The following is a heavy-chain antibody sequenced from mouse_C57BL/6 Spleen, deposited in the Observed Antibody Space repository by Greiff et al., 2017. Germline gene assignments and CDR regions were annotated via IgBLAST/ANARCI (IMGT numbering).Heavy chain of an antibody. CDR3: TRDLYYFDY. Sequence: QVQLKESGAELVRPGASVTLSCKASGYTFTDYEMHWVKQTPVHGLEWIGAIDPETGGTAYYQKFKGKAILTADKSSSTAYMELRSLTSEDSAVYYCTRDLYYFDYWGQGTTLTVSS. J-gene: IGHJ2*01. CDR1: GYTFTDYE. CDR2: IDPETGGT. V-gene: IGHV1-15*01.